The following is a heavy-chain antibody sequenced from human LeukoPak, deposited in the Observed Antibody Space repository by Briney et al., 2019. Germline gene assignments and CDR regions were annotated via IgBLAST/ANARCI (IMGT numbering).Heavy chain of an antibody. CDR3: ARGNRRIGYYYYGMDV. CDR1: GFTFSSYS. D-gene: IGHD1-14*01. Sequence: PGGSLRLSCAASGFTFSSYSMNWVRQAPGKGLEWVSYISSSSSTIYYADSVKGRFTISRDNAKNSLYLQMNSLRAEDTAVYYCARGNRRIGYYYYGMDVWGQGTTVTVSS. J-gene: IGHJ6*02. CDR2: ISSSSSTI. V-gene: IGHV3-48*04.